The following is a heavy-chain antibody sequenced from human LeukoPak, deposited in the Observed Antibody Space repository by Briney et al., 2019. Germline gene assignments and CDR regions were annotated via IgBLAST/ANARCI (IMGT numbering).Heavy chain of an antibody. CDR3: ARLAQGGYFDH. CDR1: GYSISSGYY. D-gene: IGHD1-26*01. V-gene: IGHV4-38-2*01. J-gene: IGHJ4*02. CDR2: IYHSGTI. Sequence: SETLSLTCEVSGYSISSGYYWGWIRQPPGKGLEWIASIYHSGTIDYNPSLKSRVTISVDTSKNQFSPKLRSVTAADTAIYHCARLAQGGYFDHWGQGTLVTVSS.